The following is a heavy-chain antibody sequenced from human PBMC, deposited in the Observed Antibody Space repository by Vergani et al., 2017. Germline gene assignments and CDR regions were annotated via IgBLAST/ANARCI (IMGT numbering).Heavy chain of an antibody. CDR2: ISSSSSTI. J-gene: IGHJ4*02. D-gene: IGHD6-19*01. V-gene: IGHV3-48*02. Sequence: EVQLVESGGGLVQPGGSLRLSCAASGFTFSSYSMNWVRQAPGKGLEWVSYISSSSSTIDYADSVKGRCTISRDNAKNSLYLQMNSLRDEDTAVYYCARTPGYSSGWDLDYWGQGTLVTVSS. CDR3: ARTPGYSSGWDLDY. CDR1: GFTFSSYS.